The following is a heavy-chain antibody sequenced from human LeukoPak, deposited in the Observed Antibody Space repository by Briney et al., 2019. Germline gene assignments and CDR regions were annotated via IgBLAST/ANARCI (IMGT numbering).Heavy chain of an antibody. CDR2: VYYTGST. D-gene: IGHD6-6*01. CDR1: GGSFSTYY. J-gene: IGHJ4*02. CDR3: ARSGDEYDSTGFDH. Sequence: SETLSLTCSIPGGSFSTYYWTWVRQPPGKSLEWIGCVYYTGSTVYNPSLRSRLALSIDTSNNQFSLKLNSVTAADTAVYFCARSGDEYDSTGFDHWGQGILVTVSS. V-gene: IGHV4-59*08.